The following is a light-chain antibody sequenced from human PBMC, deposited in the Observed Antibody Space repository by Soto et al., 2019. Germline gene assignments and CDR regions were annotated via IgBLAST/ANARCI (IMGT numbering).Light chain of an antibody. CDR3: PQSYSTPIT. Sequence: DLWMTQSQSSLSASVGDRVTITCQASQTISSYLNWYQQKPGKAPKLLIYAACSLQSGVPSRFSGSGSGPDFTLTISSVQTEDFVTYYCPQSYSTPITFGQGTRLEIK. J-gene: IGKJ5*01. V-gene: IGKV1-39*01. CDR2: AAC. CDR1: QTISSY.